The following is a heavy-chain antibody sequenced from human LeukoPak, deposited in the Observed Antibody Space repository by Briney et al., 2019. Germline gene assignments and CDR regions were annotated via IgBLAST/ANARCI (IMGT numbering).Heavy chain of an antibody. CDR3: ARAFGSEYSSGWYYYFDY. Sequence: PGGSLRLSCAASGFTFSSYWMHWVRQAPGKGLVWVSRINSDGSSTSYADSVKGRFTISRDNAKNTLYLQMNSLRAEDTAVYYCARAFGSEYSSGWYYYFDYWGQGTLVTVSS. CDR2: INSDGSST. J-gene: IGHJ4*02. V-gene: IGHV3-74*01. CDR1: GFTFSSYW. D-gene: IGHD6-19*01.